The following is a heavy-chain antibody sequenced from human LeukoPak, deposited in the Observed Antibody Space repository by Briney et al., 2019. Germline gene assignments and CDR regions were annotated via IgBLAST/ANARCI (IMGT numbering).Heavy chain of an antibody. V-gene: IGHV3-53*04. D-gene: IGHD1-20*01. Sequence: GGSLRLSCAASGFTVSSNYMSWVRQAPGKGLEWVSVIYSGGSTYYADSVKGRSTISRHNSKNTLYLQMNSLRAEDTAVYYCARGGRFITSSFDYWGQGTLVTVSS. CDR2: IYSGGST. CDR1: GFTVSSNY. J-gene: IGHJ4*02. CDR3: ARGGRFITSSFDY.